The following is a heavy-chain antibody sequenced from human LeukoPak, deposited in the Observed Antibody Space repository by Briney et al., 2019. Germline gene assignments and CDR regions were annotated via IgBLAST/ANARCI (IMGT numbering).Heavy chain of an antibody. CDR2: ISSSGSTI. V-gene: IGHV3-48*03. CDR1: GFTFRSSA. Sequence: PGGSLRLSCAASGFTFRSSAMNWVRQTPGKGLEWVSYISSSGSTIYYADSVEGRFTISRDNAKNSLYLQMNSLRAEDTAVYYCARDAKCRYWGQGTLVTVSS. J-gene: IGHJ4*02. CDR3: ARDAKCRY. D-gene: IGHD2-15*01.